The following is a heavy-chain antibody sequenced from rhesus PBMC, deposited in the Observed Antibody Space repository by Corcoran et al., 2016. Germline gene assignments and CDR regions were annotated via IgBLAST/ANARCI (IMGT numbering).Heavy chain of an antibody. CDR2: IDGNIAGT. D-gene: IGHD6-25*01. Sequence: QLQLQESGPGLVKPSETLSLTCAVSGGSISGYYWSWIRQPPGKGLELIGNIDGNIAGTKYNPSRKIRVTISKDTSKNQCSLNLSSVTAADTAVYYCARRGYSGSWNPFDYWGQGVLVTVSS. V-gene: IGHV4-81*01. CDR3: ARRGYSGSWNPFDY. J-gene: IGHJ4*01. CDR1: GGSISGYY.